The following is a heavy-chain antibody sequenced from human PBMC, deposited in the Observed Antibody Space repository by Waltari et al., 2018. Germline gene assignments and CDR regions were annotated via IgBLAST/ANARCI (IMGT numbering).Heavy chain of an antibody. Sequence: QVQLQESGPGLVKPSQTLSLICNVSGVSVSSVSVSWTWIRQPAGKGLEWIGLVYASGSTKYNPSLKSRVTISVDTSKNQLSLKLSSVTAADTAVYYCARGRGDGANFFFDYWGQGTLVTGSS. CDR2: VYASGST. CDR1: GVSVSSVSVS. D-gene: IGHD3-3*01. J-gene: IGHJ4*02. CDR3: ARGRGDGANFFFDY. V-gene: IGHV4-61*02.